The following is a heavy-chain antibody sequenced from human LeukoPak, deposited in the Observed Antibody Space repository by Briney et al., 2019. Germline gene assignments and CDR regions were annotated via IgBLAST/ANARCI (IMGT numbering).Heavy chain of an antibody. CDR1: GFTFSSHG. J-gene: IGHJ5*02. D-gene: IGHD6-13*01. CDR3: ASRSINWYRGNNWFDP. CDR2: ISGSSSII. Sequence: GGSLRLSCAAFGFTFSSHGMNWVRQAPGKGLEWVSYISGSSSIINYADSVKGRFTISRDNARNSLYLQMNSLRVEDTAVYYCASRSINWYRGNNWFDPWGQGTLVTVSS. V-gene: IGHV3-48*01.